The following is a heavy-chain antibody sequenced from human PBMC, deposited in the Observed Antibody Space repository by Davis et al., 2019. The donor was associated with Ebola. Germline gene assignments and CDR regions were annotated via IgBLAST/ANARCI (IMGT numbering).Heavy chain of an antibody. D-gene: IGHD1-26*01. J-gene: IGHJ4*02. CDR2: INGDGITT. V-gene: IGHV3-23*01. Sequence: GESLKISCAASGFTFSNFAMTWVRQAPGKGLDWVSSINGDGITTYYTDFVKGRFSISRDNSKNTLFLQMHSLRAEDTAVYYCAKRGPSFHFDSWGPGTLVTVSS. CDR3: AKRGPSFHFDS. CDR1: GFTFSNFA.